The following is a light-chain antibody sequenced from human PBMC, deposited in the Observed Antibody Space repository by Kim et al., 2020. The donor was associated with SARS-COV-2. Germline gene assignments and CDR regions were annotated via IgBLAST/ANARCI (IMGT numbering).Light chain of an antibody. CDR1: QSVSNN. CDR2: DLS. J-gene: IGKJ1*01. CDR3: QHYSNWPRT. Sequence: VSPGETATLSCRTSQSVSNNVAWYQQKPGQAPRLLIYDLSTRATGSPARFSCSVSGTDFSLTNSSLQSEDFAVYYCQHYSNWPRTFGQRTKVDIK. V-gene: IGKV3-15*01.